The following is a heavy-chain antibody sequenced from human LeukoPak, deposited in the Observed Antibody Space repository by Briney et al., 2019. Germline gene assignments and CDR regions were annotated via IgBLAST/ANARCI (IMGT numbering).Heavy chain of an antibody. CDR2: IRGNGET. CDR1: GLRCRRFA. D-gene: IGHD3-16*01. Sequence: GGSLRLSCAASGLRCRRFATRWVRQGPARRLEWVSSIRGNGETFYADSVKRRFTLSSDSSRNTVYFQLNNRRVEDTAIYYCAKAIWVSSTDAVRWGQGTLVTVSS. J-gene: IGHJ4*02. V-gene: IGHV3-23*01. CDR3: AKAIWVSSTDAVR.